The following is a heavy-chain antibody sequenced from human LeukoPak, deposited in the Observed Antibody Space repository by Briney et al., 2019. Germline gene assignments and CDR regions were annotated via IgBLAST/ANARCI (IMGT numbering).Heavy chain of an antibody. J-gene: IGHJ4*02. CDR1: GYTFTGYY. CDR3: AKTLYIAAAPGGLDY. D-gene: IGHD6-13*01. Sequence: ASVKVSCKASGYTFTGYYMHWVRQAPGQGLEWMGWINPNSGGTNYAQKFQGRVTMTRDTSISTVYMELSSLRSDDTAVYYCAKTLYIAAAPGGLDYWGQGTLVTVSS. V-gene: IGHV1-2*02. CDR2: INPNSGGT.